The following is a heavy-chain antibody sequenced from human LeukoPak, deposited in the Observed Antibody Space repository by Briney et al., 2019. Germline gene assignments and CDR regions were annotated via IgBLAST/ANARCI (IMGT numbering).Heavy chain of an antibody. J-gene: IGHJ4*02. V-gene: IGHV4-39*02. CDR1: GGSISSSSYY. D-gene: IGHD1-26*01. CDR2: IYYSGST. Sequence: SETLSLTCTVSGGSISSSSYYWGWIRQPPGKGLEWIGSIYYSGSTYYNPSLKSRVTISVDTSKNQFSLKLSSVTAADTAVYYCARDTVGATPEGDYWGQGTLVTVSS. CDR3: ARDTVGATPEGDY.